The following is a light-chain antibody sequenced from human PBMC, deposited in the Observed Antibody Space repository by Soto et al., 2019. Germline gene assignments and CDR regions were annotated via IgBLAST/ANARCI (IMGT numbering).Light chain of an antibody. J-gene: IGKJ1*01. Sequence: DIQMTQSPSSLSASVGDRVTITCRASQNIKNYLSWYQQKPGKAPKLLIYTASSLQSGVPSRFSGGGFGTDFSLTIDSLQPEDFASYYCQQSYSTPWTFGRGTKVEIK. CDR2: TAS. CDR1: QNIKNY. CDR3: QQSYSTPWT. V-gene: IGKV1-39*01.